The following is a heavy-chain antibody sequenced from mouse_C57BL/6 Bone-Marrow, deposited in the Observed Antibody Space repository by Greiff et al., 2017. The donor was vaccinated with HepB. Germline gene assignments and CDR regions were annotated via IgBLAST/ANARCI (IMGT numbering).Heavy chain of an antibody. CDR3: ARDDSSYEGWFAY. Sequence: EVQRVESEGGLVQPGSSMKLSCTASGFTFSDYYMAWVRQVPEKGLEWVANINYDGSSTYYLDSLKSRFIISRDNAKNILYLQMSSLKSEDTATYYCARDDSSYEGWFAYWGQGTLVTVSA. J-gene: IGHJ3*01. CDR2: INYDGSST. CDR1: GFTFSDYY. D-gene: IGHD1-1*01. V-gene: IGHV5-16*01.